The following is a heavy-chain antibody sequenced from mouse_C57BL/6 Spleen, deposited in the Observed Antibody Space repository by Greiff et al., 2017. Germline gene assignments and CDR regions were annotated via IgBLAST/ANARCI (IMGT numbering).Heavy chain of an antibody. V-gene: IGHV1-39*01. CDR2: ISPNYGTT. Sequence: VQLQQSGPELVKPGASVKISCKASGYSFTDYNMNWVKQSNGKSLEWIGVISPNYGTTSYNQKFKGKATLTVDKSSSTAYMQLNSLTSEDSAVYYCARSDYYGSSSYAMDYWGQGTSVTVSS. CDR1: GYSFTDYN. D-gene: IGHD1-1*01. J-gene: IGHJ4*01. CDR3: ARSDYYGSSSYAMDY.